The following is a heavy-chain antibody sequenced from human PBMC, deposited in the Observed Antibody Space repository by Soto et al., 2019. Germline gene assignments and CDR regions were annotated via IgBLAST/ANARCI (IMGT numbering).Heavy chain of an antibody. CDR2: ISVTGDST. Sequence: PGGSLRLSCVASGFTFNSFAMSWVRQAPGKGLEWVSTISVTGDSTYYADSVKGRFTISRDNSKNTLYLQMNTLRAEDTAVYYCEKDYAFLTGYYDALGYFDYWGQGNMVTVYS. D-gene: IGHD3-9*01. J-gene: IGHJ4*02. V-gene: IGHV3-23*01. CDR1: GFTFNSFA. CDR3: EKDYAFLTGYYDALGYFDY.